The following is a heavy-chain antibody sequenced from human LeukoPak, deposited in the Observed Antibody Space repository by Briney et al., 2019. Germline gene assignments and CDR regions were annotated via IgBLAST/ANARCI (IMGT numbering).Heavy chain of an antibody. D-gene: IGHD2-2*01. CDR1: GFTFSGYG. Sequence: GGSLRLSCAASGFTFSGYGMHWVRQAPGEGLAWVSGTWYHGNNKYYTDSVKGRFTISRDNSKNTLYLQMNSLRAEDTAVYYCARDLVSSTRDYYYAVDVWGQGTTVTVSS. J-gene: IGHJ6*02. CDR3: ARDLVSSTRDYYYAVDV. V-gene: IGHV3-33*01. CDR2: TWYHGNNK.